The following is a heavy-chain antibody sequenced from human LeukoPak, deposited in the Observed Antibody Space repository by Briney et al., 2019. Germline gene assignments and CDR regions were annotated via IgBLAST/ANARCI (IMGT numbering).Heavy chain of an antibody. Sequence: GGSLRLSCAASGFTFSNYAMSWVRQAPGKGLEWVSDITIGDDSTYYADSVKGRFTISRDNSKNTLYLQMSSLRAEDTAVYYCAKLKWELSSVSDYWGQGTLVTVSS. CDR1: GFTFSNYA. CDR3: AKLKWELSSVSDY. J-gene: IGHJ4*02. D-gene: IGHD1-26*01. CDR2: ITIGDDST. V-gene: IGHV3-23*01.